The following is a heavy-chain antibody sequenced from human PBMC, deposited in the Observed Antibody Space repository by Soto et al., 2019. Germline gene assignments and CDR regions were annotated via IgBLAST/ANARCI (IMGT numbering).Heavy chain of an antibody. CDR1: GYTFTSYY. CDR2: INPSGGST. D-gene: IGHD3-10*01. CDR3: AKDLRRHYSSESYYMRSFDS. V-gene: IGHV1-46*01. Sequence: GASVKVSCKASGYTFTSYYMHWVRQAPGQGLEWMGIINPSGGSTSYAQKFQGRVTMTRDTSTSTVYMELSSLTAEDTAVYYCAKDLRRHYSSESYYMRSFDSWGQGTLVTVSS. J-gene: IGHJ4*02.